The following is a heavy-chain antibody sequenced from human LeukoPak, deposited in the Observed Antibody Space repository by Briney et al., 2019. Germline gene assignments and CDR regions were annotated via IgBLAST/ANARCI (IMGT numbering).Heavy chain of an antibody. CDR2: VYYSGST. D-gene: IGHD1-14*01. CDR1: GGSISSYY. CDR3: ARGIGNNRYYYYMDV. V-gene: IGHV4-59*01. Sequence: SETLSLTCTVSGGSISSYYWSWIRQPPGKGLEWIGYVYYSGSTNYNPSLESRVIISVDTSKNHFSLKLSSVTAADTAVYYCARGIGNNRYYYYMDVWGKGTTVTVSS. J-gene: IGHJ6*03.